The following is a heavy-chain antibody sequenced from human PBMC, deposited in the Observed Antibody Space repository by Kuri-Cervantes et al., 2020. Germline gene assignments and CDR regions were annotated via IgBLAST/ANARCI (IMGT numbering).Heavy chain of an antibody. CDR1: GFTFSSYS. CDR3: ARDKTYYDSSCHGGWYFDC. D-gene: IGHD3-22*01. CDR2: ISSSSSYI. V-gene: IGHV3-21*03. J-gene: IGHJ4*02. Sequence: GSLRLSCAASGFTFSSYSMNWVRQAPGKGLEWVSSISSSSSYIFYADSVKGRFTISRDNSKNSLYLQMDSLRAEDTAMYYCARDKTYYDSSCHGGWYFDCWGQGTLVTVSS.